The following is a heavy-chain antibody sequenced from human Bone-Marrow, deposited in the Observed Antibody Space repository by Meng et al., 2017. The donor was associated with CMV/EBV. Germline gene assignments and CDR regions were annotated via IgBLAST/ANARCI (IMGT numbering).Heavy chain of an antibody. CDR3: ARDEEGILGH. Sequence: SLTCAAYGGSFSGYYWSWIRQPPGKGLEWIGEIKHSGDTNYNPSLKSRVTISLDMSKNQFSLNLKSVTAADTAVYFCARDEEGILGHWGQGTLVTVSS. CDR2: IKHSGDT. V-gene: IGHV4-34*01. CDR1: GGSFSGYY. J-gene: IGHJ4*02. D-gene: IGHD3-16*01.